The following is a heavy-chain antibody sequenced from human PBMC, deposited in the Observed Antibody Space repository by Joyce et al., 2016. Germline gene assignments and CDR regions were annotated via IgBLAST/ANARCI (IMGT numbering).Heavy chain of an antibody. CDR1: GFTFVGYA. V-gene: IGHV3-23*01. D-gene: IGHD6-13*01. Sequence: EVQLLESGGGLVQPGGSLRLSCAASGFTFVGYAMSWVRQAPGKGLELVSAIGAGSRGTNYADSVRGRFTISRDDSDNSLYLHMSGLRSDDTAVYYCVRPRVAVAGTRWFDPWGQGTLVTVSS. CDR2: IGAGSRGT. J-gene: IGHJ5*02. CDR3: VRPRVAVAGTRWFDP.